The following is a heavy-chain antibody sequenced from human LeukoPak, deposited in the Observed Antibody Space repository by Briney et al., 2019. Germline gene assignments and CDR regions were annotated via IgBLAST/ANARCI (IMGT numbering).Heavy chain of an antibody. Sequence: SGPTLVNPTQTLTLTCTFSGFSLSTGGMGVGWIRQPPGKALEWLAFIFWDDNEHYSPSPKNRLTITKDTSKNQVILTMTNMDPVDTATYYCSHRHNLGVTGPVVTFDSWGQGTLVTVSS. CDR3: SHRHNLGVTGPVVTFDS. CDR1: GFSLSTGGMG. CDR2: IFWDDNE. V-gene: IGHV2-5*02. J-gene: IGHJ5*01. D-gene: IGHD2-21*02.